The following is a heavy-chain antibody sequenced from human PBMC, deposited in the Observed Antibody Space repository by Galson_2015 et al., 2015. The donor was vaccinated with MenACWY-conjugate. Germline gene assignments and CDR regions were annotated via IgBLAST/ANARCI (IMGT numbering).Heavy chain of an antibody. V-gene: IGHV1-69*04. Sequence: SVKVSCKASGGTFSSYAISWVRQAPGQGLEWMGRIIPILGIANYAQKFQGRVTITADKSTSTAYMELSSLRSDDTAVYYCARDESDSSGYPNYWGQGTLVTVSS. D-gene: IGHD3-22*01. CDR3: ARDESDSSGYPNY. CDR1: GGTFSSYA. J-gene: IGHJ4*02. CDR2: IIPILGIA.